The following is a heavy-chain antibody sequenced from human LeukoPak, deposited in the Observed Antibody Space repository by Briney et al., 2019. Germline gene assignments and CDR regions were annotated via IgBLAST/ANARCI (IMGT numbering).Heavy chain of an antibody. CDR1: GFTFSNYA. J-gene: IGHJ4*02. CDR2: ISSSGVTT. D-gene: IGHD6-6*01. V-gene: IGHV3-23*01. CDR3: AKSSVYSSSSSFLDD. Sequence: GGSLRLSCAASGFTFSNYAINWVRQAPGKGLEWISTISSSGVTTYYADSVKGRFTIPRDNSKNTLYLQMNSLRAEDTAVYYCAKSSVYSSSSSFLDDGSQGTLVTV.